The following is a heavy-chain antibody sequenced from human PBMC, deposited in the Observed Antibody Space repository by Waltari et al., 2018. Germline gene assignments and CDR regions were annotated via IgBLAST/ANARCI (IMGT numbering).Heavy chain of an antibody. D-gene: IGHD5-12*01. Sequence: EVQLLESGGGLVQPGGSLRLSCAASGFTFSSYAMSWVRQAPGKGLEWVSAISGSGGSTYYAASVEGRFTISRDNSKNTLYLQMNSLRAEDTAVYYCAKNRLAPRRWLGFDYWGQGTLVTVSS. J-gene: IGHJ4*02. V-gene: IGHV3-23*01. CDR3: AKNRLAPRRWLGFDY. CDR2: ISGSGGST. CDR1: GFTFSSYA.